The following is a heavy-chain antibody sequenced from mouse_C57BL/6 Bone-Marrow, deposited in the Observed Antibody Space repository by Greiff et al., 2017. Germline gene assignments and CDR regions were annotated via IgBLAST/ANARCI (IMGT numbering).Heavy chain of an antibody. V-gene: IGHV6-3*01. CDR3: TDGNYVYWYFDV. CDR1: GFTFSNYW. CDR2: IRLKSDNYAT. D-gene: IGHD2-1*01. J-gene: IGHJ1*03. Sequence: EVKLVESGGGLVQPGGSMKLSCVASGFTFSNYWMNWVRQSPEKGLEWVAQIRLKSDNYATHYAESVKGRFTISRDDSKSSVYLQMNNLRAEDTGIYYCTDGNYVYWYFDVWGTGTTVTVSS.